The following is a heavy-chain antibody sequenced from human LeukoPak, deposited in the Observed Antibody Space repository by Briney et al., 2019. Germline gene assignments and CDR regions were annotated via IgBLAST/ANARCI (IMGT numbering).Heavy chain of an antibody. V-gene: IGHV4-59*01. CDR2: IYYSGST. CDR1: GGSISSYY. CDR3: ARDLGYYGMDV. Sequence: SETLSLTCTVSGGSISSYYWSWIRQPPGKGLEWIGYIYYSGSTNYNPSLKSRVTISVDTSKNQFSLKLSSVSAADTAVYYCARDLGYYGMDVWGQGTTVTVSS. J-gene: IGHJ6*02.